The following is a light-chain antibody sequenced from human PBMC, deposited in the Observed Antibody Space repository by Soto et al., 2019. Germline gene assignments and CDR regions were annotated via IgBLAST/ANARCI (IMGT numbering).Light chain of an antibody. CDR1: SSDVGGYNF. CDR3: SSYAGSSIPVA. V-gene: IGLV2-8*01. Sequence: QSALTQPPSASGSPGQSVTISCTVSSSDVGGYNFVSWYQHHPGKAPRLMIYDVTQRPSGVPDRFSGSKSGNTASLTVSGLQVDDEAYYYCSSYAGSSIPVAFGGGPKLTVL. J-gene: IGLJ2*01. CDR2: DVT.